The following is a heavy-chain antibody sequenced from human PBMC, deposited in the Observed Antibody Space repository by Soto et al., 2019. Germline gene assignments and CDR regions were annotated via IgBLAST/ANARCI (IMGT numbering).Heavy chain of an antibody. CDR1: GGSFSGYY. D-gene: IGHD3-9*01. J-gene: IGHJ4*02. CDR3: ARGPDILTGYSWSFLAY. Sequence: SETLSLTCAVYGGSFSGYYWSWIRQPPGKGLEWIGEINHSGSTNYNPSLKSRVTISVDTSKNQFSLKLSSVTAADTAVYYCARGPDILTGYSWSFLAYWGQGTLVTVS. CDR2: INHSGST. V-gene: IGHV4-34*01.